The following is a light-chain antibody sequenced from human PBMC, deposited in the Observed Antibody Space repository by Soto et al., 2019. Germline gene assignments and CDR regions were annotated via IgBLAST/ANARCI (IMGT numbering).Light chain of an antibody. V-gene: IGKV3-20*01. Sequence: EIVLTQSPGTLSLSPGERATLSCRASQSVSSSYLAWYQQKPGQAPRLLTYGASSRATRIPDRFSGSGSGTDFSLTISRLEPEDFAVYYCQQYGRSPPTFGQGQKV. J-gene: IGKJ1*01. CDR3: QQYGRSPPT. CDR2: GAS. CDR1: QSVSSSY.